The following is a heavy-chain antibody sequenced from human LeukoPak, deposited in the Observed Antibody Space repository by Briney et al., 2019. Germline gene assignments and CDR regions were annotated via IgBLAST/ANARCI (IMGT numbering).Heavy chain of an antibody. CDR3: AKRNYDILSAVGS. CDR2: ISGSGGST. D-gene: IGHD3-9*01. CDR1: GFTFSNYA. Sequence: PGGSLRLSCAASGFTFSNYAMTWVRQAPGKGLEWVSGISGSGGSTFYVDSVKGRFTISRDNSKNTLYLQMNSLRAEDTAVYYCAKRNYDILSAVGSWGQGTLVTVSS. V-gene: IGHV3-23*01. J-gene: IGHJ5*02.